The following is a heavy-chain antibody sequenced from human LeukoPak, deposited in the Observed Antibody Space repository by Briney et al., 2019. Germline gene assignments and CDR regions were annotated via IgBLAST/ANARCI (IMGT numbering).Heavy chain of an antibody. CDR1: GFTFDDYA. Sequence: GGSLRLSCAASGFTFDDYAMHWVRQAPGKGLEWVSGISWDSGSIGYADSVKGRFTISRDSAKNSLYLQMNSLRAEDTALYYCAKVLGNYYYGMDVWGQGTTVTVSS. D-gene: IGHD2-15*01. V-gene: IGHV3-9*01. CDR2: ISWDSGSI. J-gene: IGHJ6*02. CDR3: AKVLGNYYYGMDV.